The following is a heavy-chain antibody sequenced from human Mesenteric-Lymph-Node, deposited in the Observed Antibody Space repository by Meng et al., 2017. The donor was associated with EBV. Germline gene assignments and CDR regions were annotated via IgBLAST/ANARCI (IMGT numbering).Heavy chain of an antibody. Sequence: QWQLQESGPGLVKPSGTLSLTCAVSGGSISGNNWWSWIRQPPGKGLEWIGEVFHIGSTNYNPSLKSRVTISLDKSKNQFSLKLTSVTAADTAVYFCARVSEISGTWLDCWGQGTLVTVSS. CDR1: GGSISGNNW. D-gene: IGHD1-7*01. CDR2: VFHIGST. J-gene: IGHJ1*01. CDR3: ARVSEISGTWLDC. V-gene: IGHV4-4*02.